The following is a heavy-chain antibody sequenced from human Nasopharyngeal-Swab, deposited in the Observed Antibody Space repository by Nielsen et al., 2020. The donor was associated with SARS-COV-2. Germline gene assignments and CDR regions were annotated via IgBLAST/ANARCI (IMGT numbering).Heavy chain of an antibody. D-gene: IGHD3-3*01. CDR1: GFTFNNYN. J-gene: IGHJ6*02. Sequence: GGSLRLSCAASGFTFNNYNFNWVRQAQGKGLEWVSSISSSSSYIYYADSVKGRFTISSDNAKNSLYLQMNSLRAEDTAVYYCARDGLDYDFWSAYFMDVWGQGTTVTVSS. CDR2: ISSSSSYI. CDR3: ARDGLDYDFWSAYFMDV. V-gene: IGHV3-21*01.